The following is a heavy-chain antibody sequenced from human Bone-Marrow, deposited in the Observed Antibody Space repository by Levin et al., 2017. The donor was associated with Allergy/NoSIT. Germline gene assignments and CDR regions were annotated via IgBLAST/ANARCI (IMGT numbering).Heavy chain of an antibody. CDR1: GFTFSSYA. D-gene: IGHD6-13*01. Sequence: GGSLRLSCAASGFTFSSYAMSWVRQAPGKGLEWVSAISGSGGSTYYADSVKGRFTISRDNSKNTLYLQMNSLRAEDTAVYYGANTGYGSSRYAGSWFDPWGQGTLVTVSS. CDR3: ANTGYGSSRYAGSWFDP. V-gene: IGHV3-23*01. CDR2: ISGSGGST. J-gene: IGHJ5*02.